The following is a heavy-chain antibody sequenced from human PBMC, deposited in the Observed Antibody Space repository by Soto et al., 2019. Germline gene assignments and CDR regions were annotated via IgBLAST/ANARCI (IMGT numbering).Heavy chain of an antibody. Sequence: SETMSLTCGVSGGSISSGCYSWSWIRQPPGKGLEWIGYIYHSGSTYYNPSLKSRVTISVDRSKNQFSLKLSSVTAADTAVYYCARAVGATDYYYYGMDVWGQGTTVTVSS. CDR2: IYHSGST. D-gene: IGHD1-26*01. V-gene: IGHV4-30-2*01. CDR3: ARAVGATDYYYYGMDV. J-gene: IGHJ6*02. CDR1: GGSISSGCYS.